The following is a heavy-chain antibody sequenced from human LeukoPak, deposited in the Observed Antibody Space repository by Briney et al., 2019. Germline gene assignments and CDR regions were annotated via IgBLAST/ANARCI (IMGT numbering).Heavy chain of an antibody. J-gene: IGHJ4*02. Sequence: GGSLRLSCTASGFTFGGYAMSWGRPAPGKGVGGVGFIRSKAYGGTTEYAASVKGRFTISRDDSKSIAYLQMNSLKTEDTAVYYCKRDYGAPDYWGQGTLVTVSS. CDR1: GFTFGGYA. CDR2: IRSKAYGGTT. V-gene: IGHV3-49*04. D-gene: IGHD4-17*01. CDR3: KRDYGAPDY.